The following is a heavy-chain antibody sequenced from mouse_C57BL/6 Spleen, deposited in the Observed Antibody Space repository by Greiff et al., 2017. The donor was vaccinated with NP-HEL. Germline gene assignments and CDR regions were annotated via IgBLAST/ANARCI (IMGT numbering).Heavy chain of an antibody. CDR2: INPNNGGT. V-gene: IGHV1-26*01. J-gene: IGHJ2*01. CDR3: ARGGGTGYFDY. D-gene: IGHD2-14*01. CDR1: GYTFTDYY. Sequence: EVQLQQSGPELVKPGASVKISCKASGYTFTDYYMNWVKQSPGKSLEWIGDINPNNGGTSYNQKFKGKATLTVDKSSSTAYMELRSLTSEDSAVYYCARGGGTGYFDYWGQGTTLTVSS.